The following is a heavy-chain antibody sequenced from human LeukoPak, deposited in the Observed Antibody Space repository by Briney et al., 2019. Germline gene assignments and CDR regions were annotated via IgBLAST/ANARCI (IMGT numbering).Heavy chain of an antibody. Sequence: GESLKISCKGSGYSFTSYWIGWVRQMAGKGLEGMGIIYPGDSDTRYSPSFQCQVTISADKSIRTAYLQWSSLKASDTAMYYCARHLAATGRSAFDIWGQGTMVTVSS. J-gene: IGHJ3*02. D-gene: IGHD2-15*01. CDR2: IYPGDSDT. CDR1: GYSFTSYW. CDR3: ARHLAATGRSAFDI. V-gene: IGHV5-51*01.